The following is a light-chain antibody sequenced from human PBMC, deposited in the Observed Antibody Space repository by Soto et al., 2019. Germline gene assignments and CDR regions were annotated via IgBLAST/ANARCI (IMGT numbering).Light chain of an antibody. CDR3: SSYTSSSTYV. Sequence: QSALTQPASVSGSPGQSITISCTGTSSDVGYYNYVSWYQQHPGKAPKLMIYDVSNRPSGVSNRFSGSKSGNTASLTISGLQAEDEDDYHCSSYTSSSTYVFGSGTKLTVL. CDR1: SSDVGYYNY. J-gene: IGLJ1*01. CDR2: DVS. V-gene: IGLV2-14*01.